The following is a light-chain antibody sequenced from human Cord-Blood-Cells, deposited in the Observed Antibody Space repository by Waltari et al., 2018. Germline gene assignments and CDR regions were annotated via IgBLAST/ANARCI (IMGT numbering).Light chain of an antibody. V-gene: IGLV2-23*01. Sequence: QSALTQPASVSGSPGQSITISCTGTSSDVGSYNLASWYQQQPGKAPKLMIYEGSKRPSGVSNRFSGSKSGNTASLTISGLQAEDEADYYCCSYAGSSTYVFGTGTKVTVL. CDR1: SSDVGSYNL. CDR2: EGS. CDR3: CSYAGSSTYV. J-gene: IGLJ1*01.